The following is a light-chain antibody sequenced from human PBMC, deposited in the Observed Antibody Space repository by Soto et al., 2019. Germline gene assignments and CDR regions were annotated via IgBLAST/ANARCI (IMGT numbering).Light chain of an antibody. CDR1: SSDVGGYNY. CDR2: DVS. J-gene: IGLJ1*01. CDR3: SSYTCSSTLYV. Sequence: SLLTQPASVSGSPGQSITISCTGTSSDVGGYNYVSWYQQRPGKAPKLMIYDVSNRPSGVSNRFSGSKSGNTASLTISGLQAEDEADYYCSSYTCSSTLYVFGTGTKVTVL. V-gene: IGLV2-14*01.